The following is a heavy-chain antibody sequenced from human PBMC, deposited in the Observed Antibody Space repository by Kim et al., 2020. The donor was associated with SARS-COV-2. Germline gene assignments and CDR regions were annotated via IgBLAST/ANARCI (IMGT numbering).Heavy chain of an antibody. CDR3: ARHYDY. D-gene: IGHD3-3*02. V-gene: IGHV1-2*02. J-gene: IGHJ4*02. CDR2: NPTRGGT. Sequence: NPTRGGTSASQKFQGRVTMTRDTSISTAYMELSRLKFDDTAVYYCARHYDYWGQGTLVTVSS.